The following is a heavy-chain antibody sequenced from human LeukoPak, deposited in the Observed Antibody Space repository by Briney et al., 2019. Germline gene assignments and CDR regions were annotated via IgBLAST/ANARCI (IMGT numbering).Heavy chain of an antibody. D-gene: IGHD2-2*01. CDR2: INPNSGGT. CDR3: ARDFDIVVVPAAIGDAFDI. J-gene: IGHJ3*02. V-gene: IGHV1-2*02. CDR1: GYTFTGYY. Sequence: ASVKVSCKASGYTFTGYYMHWVRQAPGQGLEWMGWINPNSGGTNYAQKFQGRVTMTTDTSTSTAYMELRSLRSDDTAVYYCARDFDIVVVPAAIGDAFDIWGQGTMVTVSS.